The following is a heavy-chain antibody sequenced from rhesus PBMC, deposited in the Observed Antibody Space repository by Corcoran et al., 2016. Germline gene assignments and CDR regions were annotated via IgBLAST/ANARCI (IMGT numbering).Heavy chain of an antibody. CDR3: ARDRPVTKNFDY. Sequence: QVQLQESGPGLVKPSETLSLTCAVSGGSISSNYWRWIRQPPGKGLDWIGYIYGSSGSTDYNPSLKSRVTISTDTSKNQFSLKLSSVTAADTAVYYCARDRPVTKNFDYWGQGVLVTVSS. CDR2: IYGSSGST. J-gene: IGHJ4*01. CDR1: GGSISSNY. D-gene: IGHD4-23*01. V-gene: IGHV4-160*01.